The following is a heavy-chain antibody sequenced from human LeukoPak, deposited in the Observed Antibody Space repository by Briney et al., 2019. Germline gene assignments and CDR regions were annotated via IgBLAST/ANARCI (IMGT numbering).Heavy chain of an antibody. D-gene: IGHD3-10*01. Sequence: GGSLRLSCAASGFTFSSYGMHWVRQAPGKGLEGWAFIRYDGSNKYYADSVKGRFTISRDNSKNTLYLQMNSLRAEDTAVYYCARVNPIWFGESYYFDYWGQGTLVTVSS. CDR2: IRYDGSNK. V-gene: IGHV3-30*02. J-gene: IGHJ4*02. CDR1: GFTFSSYG. CDR3: ARVNPIWFGESYYFDY.